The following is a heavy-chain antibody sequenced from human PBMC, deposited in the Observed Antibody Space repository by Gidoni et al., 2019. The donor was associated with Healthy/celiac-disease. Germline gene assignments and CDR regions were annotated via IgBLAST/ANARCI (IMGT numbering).Heavy chain of an antibody. CDR2: FDPEDGET. D-gene: IGHD3-9*01. Sequence: QVQLVQSVSEVKKPGPSVKLSCKVSVYSLIELSMHWVRQAPGKGLECKGGFDPEDGETIYAQKFQGRVTMTEDTSTDTAYMELSSLRSEDTAVYYCATAGDILTGYSDNWFDPWGQGTLVTVSS. V-gene: IGHV1-24*01. J-gene: IGHJ5*02. CDR1: VYSLIELS. CDR3: ATAGDILTGYSDNWFDP.